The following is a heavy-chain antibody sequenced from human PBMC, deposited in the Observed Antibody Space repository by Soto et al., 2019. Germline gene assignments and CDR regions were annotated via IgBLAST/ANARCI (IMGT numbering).Heavy chain of an antibody. Sequence: ASVKVSCKASGGTFSSYAISWVRQAPGQGLEWMGGIIPIFGTANYAQKFQGRVTITADESTSTAYMELSSLRSEDTAVYYCARALRYYDTRYYGMDVWGQGTTVTVSS. J-gene: IGHJ6*02. CDR1: GGTFSSYA. CDR2: IIPIFGTA. D-gene: IGHD3-9*01. V-gene: IGHV1-69*13. CDR3: ARALRYYDTRYYGMDV.